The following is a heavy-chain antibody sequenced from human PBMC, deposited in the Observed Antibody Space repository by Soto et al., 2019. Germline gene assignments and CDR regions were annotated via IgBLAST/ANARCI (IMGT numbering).Heavy chain of an antibody. CDR3: ARRNFYDKSGYYYFDS. J-gene: IGHJ4*02. V-gene: IGHV3-33*01. CDR1: GFNFGSFG. Sequence: QEQLVESGGGVVQPGRSLRLSCAASGFNFGSFGMHWVRQAPGKGLEWVAFIWYDGSNKYYADSVKGRFTVSRDNSKNRLSLQMNSLRDEDTAVYYCARRNFYDKSGYYYFDSWGQGTLVTVSS. D-gene: IGHD3-22*01. CDR2: IWYDGSNK.